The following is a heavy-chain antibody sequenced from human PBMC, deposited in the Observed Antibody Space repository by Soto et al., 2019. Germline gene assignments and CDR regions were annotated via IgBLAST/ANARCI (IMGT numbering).Heavy chain of an antibody. V-gene: IGHV1-46*01. Sequence: ASVKVSCKASGYTFTNYYMHWVRQAPGQGLEWMGVIHYSGATPTYAQKFKGRVTMTRDTSMSTAHLELSSLRSDDTATYYCARMTTSGTLNWFDPWGQGTLVTVSS. CDR2: IHYSGATP. CDR1: GYTFTNYY. CDR3: ARMTTSGTLNWFDP. D-gene: IGHD1-1*01. J-gene: IGHJ5*02.